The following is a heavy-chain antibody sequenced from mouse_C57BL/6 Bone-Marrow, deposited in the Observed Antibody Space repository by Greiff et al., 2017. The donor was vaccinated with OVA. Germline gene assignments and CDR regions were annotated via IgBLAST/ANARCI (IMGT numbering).Heavy chain of an antibody. V-gene: IGHV6-6*01. CDR3: TREAPYYSNYVWFAY. Sequence: EVKLEESGGGLVQPGGSMKLSCAASGFTFSDAWMDWVRQSPEKGLEWVAEIRNKANNHATYYAESVKGRFTISRDDSKSSVYLQMNSLRAEDTGIYYCTREAPYYSNYVWFAYWGQGTLVTVSA. J-gene: IGHJ3*01. D-gene: IGHD2-5*01. CDR2: IRNKANNHAT. CDR1: GFTFSDAW.